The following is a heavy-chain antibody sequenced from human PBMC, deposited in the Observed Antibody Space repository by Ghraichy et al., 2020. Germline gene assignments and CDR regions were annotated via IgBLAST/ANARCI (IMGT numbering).Heavy chain of an antibody. V-gene: IGHV3-21*01. CDR2: ISSSSSYI. CDR3: ARGGYYSKRGFDY. CDR1: GFTFSSYS. Sequence: GGSLRLSCAASGFTFSSYSMNWVRQAPGKGLEWVSSISSSSSYIYYADSVKGRFTISRDNAKNSLYLQMNSLRAEDTAVYYCARGGYYSKRGFDYWGQGTLVTVSS. D-gene: IGHD4-11*01. J-gene: IGHJ4*02.